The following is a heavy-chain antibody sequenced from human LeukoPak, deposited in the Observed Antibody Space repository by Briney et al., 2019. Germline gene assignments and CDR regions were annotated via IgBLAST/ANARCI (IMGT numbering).Heavy chain of an antibody. CDR1: GFTFSSYA. CDR2: ISYDGSNK. D-gene: IGHD3-3*01. J-gene: IGHJ4*02. Sequence: GGSLRLSCAASGFTFSSYAMHWVRQAPGKGLEWVAVISYDGSNKYYADSVKGRFTISRDNSKNTLYLQMNSLRAEDTAVYYCAKVDLRFLEWLPQDWGQGTLVTVSS. CDR3: AKVDLRFLEWLPQD. V-gene: IGHV3-30-3*01.